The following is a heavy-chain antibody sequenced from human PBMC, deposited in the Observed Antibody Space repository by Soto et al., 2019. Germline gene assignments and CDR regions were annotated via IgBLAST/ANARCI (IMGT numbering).Heavy chain of an antibody. J-gene: IGHJ4*02. CDR1: GGSFSGYY. D-gene: IGHD1-26*01. CDR3: ASSVGATDY. Sequence: SETLSLTCAVYGGSFSGYYWSWIRQPPGKGLEWIGEINHSGSTNYNPSLKSRVTISVDTSKNQFSLKLSSVTAADTAVYYCASSVGATDYWGQGTLVTVSS. V-gene: IGHV4-34*01. CDR2: INHSGST.